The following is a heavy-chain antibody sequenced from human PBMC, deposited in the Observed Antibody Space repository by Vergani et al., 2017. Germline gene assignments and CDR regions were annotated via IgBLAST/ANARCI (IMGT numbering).Heavy chain of an antibody. D-gene: IGHD2/OR15-2a*01. CDR1: GGSFSGYY. Sequence: QVQLQESGPGLVKPSQTLSLTCTVSGGSFSGYYCSWIRQPPGKGLEWIGEINHSGSTNYNPSLKSRVTISVDTSKNQFSLKLSSVTAADTAVYYCARGRSIHRRNWFDPWGQGTLVTVSS. J-gene: IGHJ5*02. CDR2: INHSGST. V-gene: IGHV4-34*09. CDR3: ARGRSIHRRNWFDP.